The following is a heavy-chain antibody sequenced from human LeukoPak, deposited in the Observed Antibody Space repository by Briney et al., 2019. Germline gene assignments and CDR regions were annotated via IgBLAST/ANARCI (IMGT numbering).Heavy chain of an antibody. V-gene: IGHV3-30-3*01. CDR2: ISYDGSNK. CDR3: ARDGSIWSPDPPRRDYYDSSDYYYGPEFDY. Sequence: PGGSLRLSCAASGITLSSYDMHWVRQAPGKALEWVAVISYDGSNKDYADSVKGRFTISRDNSKNTLYLQMNGLRVEDTAVYYCARDGSIWSPDPPRRDYYDSSDYYYGPEFDYWGQGTLITVSS. J-gene: IGHJ4*02. CDR1: GITLSSYD. D-gene: IGHD3-22*01.